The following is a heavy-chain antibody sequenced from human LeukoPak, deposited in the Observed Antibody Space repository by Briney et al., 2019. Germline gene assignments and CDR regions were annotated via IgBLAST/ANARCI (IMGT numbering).Heavy chain of an antibody. Sequence: GGSLRLSCAASGFTFSSYAMHWVRQAPGKGLEWVAVISYDGSNKYYADSVKGRFTISRDNSENIVYLQMNNLRVEDTAVYYCAGRPTGYSSGYIHWGQGTLVTVSS. V-gene: IGHV3-30-3*01. J-gene: IGHJ4*02. CDR2: ISYDGSNK. D-gene: IGHD5-18*01. CDR3: AGRPTGYSSGYIH. CDR1: GFTFSSYA.